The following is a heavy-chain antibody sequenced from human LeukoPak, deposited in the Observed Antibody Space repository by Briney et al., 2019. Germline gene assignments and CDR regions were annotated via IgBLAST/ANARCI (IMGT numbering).Heavy chain of an antibody. D-gene: IGHD5-24*01. CDR2: IYYSGST. CDR1: GGSISSYY. J-gene: IGHJ3*02. CDR3: ARERSQDGYNSWGAFDI. V-gene: IGHV4-59*12. Sequence: SETLSLTCTVSGGSISSYYWSWIRQPPGKGLEWIGYIYYSGSTNYNPSLKSRVTISVDTSKNQFSLKLSSVTAADTAVYYCARERSQDGYNSWGAFDIWGQGTMVTVSS.